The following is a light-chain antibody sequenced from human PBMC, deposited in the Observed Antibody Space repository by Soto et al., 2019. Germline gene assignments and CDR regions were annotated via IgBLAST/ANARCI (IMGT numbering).Light chain of an antibody. CDR1: QSVGTK. Sequence: RVMAQSPATLSLSPGESATLSCRASQSVGTKLAWYQQKPGQAPRLLIYGASTRATGIPARFSGSGSGTEFTLTISSLQSEDFAVYYCQQYNNWSITFGQGTRLEIK. V-gene: IGKV3-15*01. CDR3: QQYNNWSIT. J-gene: IGKJ5*01. CDR2: GAS.